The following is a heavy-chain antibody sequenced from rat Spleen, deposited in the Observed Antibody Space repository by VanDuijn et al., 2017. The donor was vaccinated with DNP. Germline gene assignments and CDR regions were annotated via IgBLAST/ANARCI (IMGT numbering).Heavy chain of an antibody. V-gene: IGHV5-46*01. J-gene: IGHJ2*01. CDR3: TRGVYYGSSWAFDY. Sequence: EVQLVESGGGLVQPGRSMKLSCAASGFTFSNFGMTWVRQAPARGLEWVATINGGGGSTYYRDSVKGRFTISRDNAQNTLYLQMNSLRSEDTATYYCTRGVYYGSSWAFDYWGHGVMVTVSS. CDR2: INGGGGST. D-gene: IGHD1-6*01. CDR1: GFTFSNFG.